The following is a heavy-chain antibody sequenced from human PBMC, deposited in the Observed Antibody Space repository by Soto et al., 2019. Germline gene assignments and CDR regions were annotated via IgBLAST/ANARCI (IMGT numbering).Heavy chain of an antibody. Sequence: SVTLSLTCAVYGGSFSGYYWSWIRQPPGKGLEWIGEINHSGSTNYNPSLKSRVTISVDTSKNQFSLKLSSVTAADTAVYYCARERFWFDPWGQGTLVTVSS. CDR2: INHSGST. CDR1: GGSFSGYY. J-gene: IGHJ5*02. V-gene: IGHV4-34*01. CDR3: ARERFWFDP.